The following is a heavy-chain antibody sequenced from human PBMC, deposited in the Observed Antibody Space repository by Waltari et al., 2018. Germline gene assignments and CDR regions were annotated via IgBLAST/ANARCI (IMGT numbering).Heavy chain of an antibody. D-gene: IGHD3-10*01. CDR3: ARLAPRTYRSPVPGRHYYYGMDV. V-gene: IGHV3-74*01. J-gene: IGHJ6*02. Sequence: EEQLLESGGGLVQPGDSLRLSCAASGFRFSNYWMNWLRQAPGKGLVWVASISNNETSISYADSVKGRFTISRDNAKNTLYLQMKRLRAEDTAVYYCARLAPRTYRSPVPGRHYYYGMDVWGQGTTVTVSS. CDR1: GFRFSNYW. CDR2: ISNNETSI.